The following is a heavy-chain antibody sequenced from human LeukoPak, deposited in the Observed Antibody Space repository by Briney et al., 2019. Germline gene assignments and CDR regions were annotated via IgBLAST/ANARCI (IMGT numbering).Heavy chain of an antibody. CDR1: GYSFTNYW. V-gene: IGHV5-51*01. Sequence: GESLKISCKGSGYSFTNYWIGWVRQMPGKGLEWMGIIYPDDSDTRYSPSFRGQVTISADKSISTAYLQWSSLKASDTAIYYCARGVVPAFYYYGMDVWGQGTTVTVSS. CDR3: ARGVVPAFYYYGMDV. CDR2: IYPDDSDT. J-gene: IGHJ6*02. D-gene: IGHD2-2*01.